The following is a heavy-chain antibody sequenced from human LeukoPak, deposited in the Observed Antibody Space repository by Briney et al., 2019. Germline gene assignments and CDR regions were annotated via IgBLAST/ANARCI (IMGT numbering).Heavy chain of an antibody. CDR2: ISYDGSNK. Sequence: GSLRLSCAASGFTFSSYAMHWVRQAPGKGLEWVAVISYDGSNKYYADSVKGRFTISRDNSKNTLYLQMNSLRAEDTAVYYCARGIAVAGLPFDYWGQGTLVTVSS. CDR1: GFTFSSYA. D-gene: IGHD6-19*01. CDR3: ARGIAVAGLPFDY. V-gene: IGHV3-30-3*01. J-gene: IGHJ4*02.